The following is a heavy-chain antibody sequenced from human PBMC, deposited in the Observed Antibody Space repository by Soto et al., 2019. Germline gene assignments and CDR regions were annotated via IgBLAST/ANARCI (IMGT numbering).Heavy chain of an antibody. D-gene: IGHD5-12*01. Sequence: QVQLVESGGGVVQPGRSLRLSCAASGFTFSSYGMHWVRQAPGKGLEWVAVRWYDGSNKYYADSVKGRFTISRDNSKNTLYLQMNSLRAEDTAVYYCARNLYSGYDPAPDYWGQGTLVTVSS. V-gene: IGHV3-33*01. CDR2: RWYDGSNK. CDR3: ARNLYSGYDPAPDY. CDR1: GFTFSSYG. J-gene: IGHJ4*02.